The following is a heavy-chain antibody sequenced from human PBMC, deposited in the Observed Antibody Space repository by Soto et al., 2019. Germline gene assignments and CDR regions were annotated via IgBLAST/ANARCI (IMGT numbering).Heavy chain of an antibody. J-gene: IGHJ3*02. D-gene: IGHD2-2*01. CDR3: ASWHQLLSDAFDI. V-gene: IGHV4-34*01. CDR2: INHSGST. CDR1: GGSFSGYY. Sequence: PSETLSLTCAVYGGSFSGYYWSWIRQPPGKGLEWIGEINHSGSTNYNPSLKSRVTISVDTSKNQSSLKLSSVTAADTAVYYCASWHQLLSDAFDIWGQGTMVTVSS.